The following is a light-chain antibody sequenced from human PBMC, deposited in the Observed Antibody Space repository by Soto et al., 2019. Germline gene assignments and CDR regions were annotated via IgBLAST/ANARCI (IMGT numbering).Light chain of an antibody. Sequence: PLSCRASQFVNSRYLAWYQQKPGQAPRLLIYGASSRATGIPDRFSGSGSGTDFTLTITPLEPEDFVVYFCQQYDTSPITFGQGTRLEI. CDR3: QQYDTSPIT. CDR2: GAS. J-gene: IGKJ5*01. V-gene: IGKV3-20*01. CDR1: QFVNSRY.